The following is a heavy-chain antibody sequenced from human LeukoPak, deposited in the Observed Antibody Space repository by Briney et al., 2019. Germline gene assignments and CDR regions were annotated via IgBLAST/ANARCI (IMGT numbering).Heavy chain of an antibody. V-gene: IGHV1-2*02. D-gene: IGHD5-24*01. CDR3: ARGAQCYNIDF. CDR2: INPNNSVS. Sequence: GASVKVSCKASGYTFTDYYMHWVRQAPGQGLEWVAWINPNNSVSNYAQKFHGRVTMTRDSSISTAYMELSRLTSDDTAIYYCARGAQCYNIDFRGQGTLVSVPS. CDR1: GYTFTDYY. J-gene: IGHJ4*02.